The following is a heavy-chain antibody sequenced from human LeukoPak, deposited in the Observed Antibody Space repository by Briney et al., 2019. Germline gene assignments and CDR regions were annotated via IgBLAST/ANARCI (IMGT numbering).Heavy chain of an antibody. CDR1: GGSISSGTYY. J-gene: IGHJ4*02. Sequence: PSETLSLTCSVSGGSISSGTYYWAWFRRPPGTGLEWIGSFYYGGSYSGSTFYNPSLESRVTVSVDTSKSQFSLKLTSVTAADTAVYYCARVQSYCSSTSCYQYVDYWGQGTLVTVSS. V-gene: IGHV4-39*01. CDR3: ARVQSYCSSTSCYQYVDY. CDR2: FYYGGSYSGST. D-gene: IGHD2-2*01.